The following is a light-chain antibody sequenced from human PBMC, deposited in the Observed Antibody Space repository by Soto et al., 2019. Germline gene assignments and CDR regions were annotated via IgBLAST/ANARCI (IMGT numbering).Light chain of an antibody. V-gene: IGKV1-5*01. CDR1: QSISNL. CDR2: DAS. CDR3: QQFNRYSSWT. Sequence: DIQMTQSPSTLSASVGDRVTIACRASQSISNLLAWYQQRPGKAPQLLIYDASTLLRGVPSRFSGSGFGTEFTLTISSPQPDDFATYYCQQFNRYSSWTFGQGTKVEI. J-gene: IGKJ1*01.